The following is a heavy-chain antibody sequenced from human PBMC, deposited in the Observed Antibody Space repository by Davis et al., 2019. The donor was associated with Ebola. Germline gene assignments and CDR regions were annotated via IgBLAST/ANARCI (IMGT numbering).Heavy chain of an antibody. CDR3: ARGGGSGSYFYGMDV. Sequence: ASVKVSCKASGYTFTGYYMHWVRQAPGQGLEWMGWINPNSGGTNYAQKFQGWVTMTRDTSISTAYMELSRLRSDDTAVYYCARGGGSGSYFYGMDVWGQGITVTVSS. CDR2: INPNSGGT. V-gene: IGHV1-2*04. D-gene: IGHD3-10*01. J-gene: IGHJ6*02. CDR1: GYTFTGYY.